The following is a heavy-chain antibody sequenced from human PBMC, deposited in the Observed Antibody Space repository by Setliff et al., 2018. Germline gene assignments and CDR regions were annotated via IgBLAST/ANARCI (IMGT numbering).Heavy chain of an antibody. V-gene: IGHV4-39*07. Sequence: PSETLSLTCTVSGGSISSSSYYWGWIRQPPGKGLEWIGSIYHSGSTNYNPSLKSRVTISVDKSKNQFSLKLSSVTAADTAVYYCARGKIRITMIVVPTGGAFDIWGQGTMVTVSS. CDR2: IYHSGST. CDR1: GGSISSSSYY. D-gene: IGHD3-22*01. J-gene: IGHJ3*02. CDR3: ARGKIRITMIVVPTGGAFDI.